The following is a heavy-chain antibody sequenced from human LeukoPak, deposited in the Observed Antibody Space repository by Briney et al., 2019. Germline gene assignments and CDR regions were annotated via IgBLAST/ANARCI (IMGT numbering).Heavy chain of an antibody. CDR3: ARGATYISGHHDA. CDR1: GYTFTSYS. V-gene: IGHV1-46*01. CDR2: INPSGDST. D-gene: IGHD6-19*01. Sequence: GASVTVSCKASGYTFTSYSMQWVRHAPGQGLEWMGIINPSGDSTSYTQKLQGRLTMTRDTSTNTVYMELSSLGSDDTAVYYCARGATYISGHHDAWGQGTLVTVSS. J-gene: IGHJ4*02.